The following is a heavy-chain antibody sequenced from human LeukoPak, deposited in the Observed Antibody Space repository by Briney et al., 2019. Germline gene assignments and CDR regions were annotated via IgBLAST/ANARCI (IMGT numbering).Heavy chain of an antibody. CDR2: ISTYNGNT. J-gene: IGHJ6*03. D-gene: IGHD6-13*01. Sequence: ASVKVSCKASGYTFTNFGISWVRQAPGHGLEGMGWISTYNGNTNSAQKLQGRVIMTTDTSTSTAYMELSSLRSEATAVYYCARVRGIAAAGHIYYYYYMDVWGKGTTVTVSS. V-gene: IGHV1-18*01. CDR1: GYTFTNFG. CDR3: ARVRGIAAAGHIYYYYYMDV.